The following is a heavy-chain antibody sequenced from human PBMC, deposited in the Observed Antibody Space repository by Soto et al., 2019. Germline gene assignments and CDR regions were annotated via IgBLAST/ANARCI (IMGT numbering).Heavy chain of an antibody. Sequence: SETLSLTCTVSGGSISRGGYYWSWIRQHPGKGLEWIGYIYYSGSTYYNPSLKSRVTISVDTSKNQFSLKLSSVTAADTAVYYCARHDCSGGSCQDAIYYYWGQGTLVTVSS. J-gene: IGHJ4*02. CDR1: GGSISRGGYY. CDR2: IYYSGST. V-gene: IGHV4-31*03. D-gene: IGHD2-15*01. CDR3: ARHDCSGGSCQDAIYYY.